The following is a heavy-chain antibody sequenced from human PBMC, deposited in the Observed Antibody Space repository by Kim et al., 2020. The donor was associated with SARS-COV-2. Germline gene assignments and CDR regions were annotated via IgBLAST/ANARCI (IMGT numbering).Heavy chain of an antibody. D-gene: IGHD6-13*01. V-gene: IGHV3-74*01. CDR2: INSDGSST. CDR1: GFTFSSYW. J-gene: IGHJ4*02. Sequence: GGSLRLSCAASGFTFSSYWMHWVRQAPGKGLVWVSRINSDGSSTSYADSVKGRFTISRDNAKNTLYLQMNSLRAEDTAVYYCARGIAAAGAYMWSWGQGTLVTVSS. CDR3: ARGIAAAGAYMWS.